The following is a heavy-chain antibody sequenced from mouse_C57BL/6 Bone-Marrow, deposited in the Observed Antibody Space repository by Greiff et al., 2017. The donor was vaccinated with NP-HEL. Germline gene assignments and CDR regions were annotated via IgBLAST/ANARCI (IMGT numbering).Heavy chain of an antibody. V-gene: IGHV1-82*01. J-gene: IGHJ2*01. Sequence: QVQLQQSGPELVKPGASVKISCKASGYAFSSSWMNWVKQRPGKGLEWIGRIYPGDGDTNYNGKFKGKATLTADKSSSTAYMQLSSLTSEDSAVYFCARSDYYGSRVYYFDYWGQGTTLTVSS. D-gene: IGHD1-1*01. CDR1: GYAFSSSW. CDR3: ARSDYYGSRVYYFDY. CDR2: IYPGDGDT.